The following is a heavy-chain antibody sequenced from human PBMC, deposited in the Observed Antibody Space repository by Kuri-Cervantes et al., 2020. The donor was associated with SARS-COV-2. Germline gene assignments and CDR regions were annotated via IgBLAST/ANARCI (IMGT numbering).Heavy chain of an antibody. CDR1: GFTFSSYE. CDR3: ATVSDYYDSSGYFLDFDY. CDR2: ISSSGCAI. V-gene: IGHV3-48*03. Sequence: GGSLRLSCAASGFTFSSYEMHWVRQAPGKGLEWVSYISSSGCAIYYADSVKGRFTISRDNAKNSLYLQMNSLRAEDTAVYYCATVSDYYDSSGYFLDFDYWGQGTLVTVSS. J-gene: IGHJ4*02. D-gene: IGHD3-22*01.